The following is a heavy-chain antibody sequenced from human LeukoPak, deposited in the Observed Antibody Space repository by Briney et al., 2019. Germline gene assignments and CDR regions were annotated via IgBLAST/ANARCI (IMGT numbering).Heavy chain of an antibody. V-gene: IGHV1-2*02. CDR1: GYTFTGYY. D-gene: IGHD2-21*02. CDR2: INPNSGGT. CDR3: ARVWAEYCGGDCSPFFDC. Sequence: ASVKVSCKASGYTFTGYYMHWVRQAPGQGLEWMGWINPNSGGTNYAQKVQGRVTMTRDTSISTAYMELSRLRSDDTAVYYCARVWAEYCGGDCSPFFDCWGQGTLVTVSS. J-gene: IGHJ4*02.